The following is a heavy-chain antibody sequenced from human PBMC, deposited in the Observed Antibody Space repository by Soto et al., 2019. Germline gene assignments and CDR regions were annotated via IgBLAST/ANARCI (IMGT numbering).Heavy chain of an antibody. CDR1: GDSVSSNSAA. CDR2: TYYRSKWYN. CDR3: ARGWAARLYYYYGMDV. J-gene: IGHJ6*02. V-gene: IGHV6-1*01. D-gene: IGHD6-6*01. Sequence: PSQTLSLTCAISGDSVSSNSAAWNWIRQSPSRGLEWLGRTYYRSKWYNDYAVSVKSRITINPDTSKNQFSLQLNSVTPEDTAVYYCARGWAARLYYYYGMDVWGQGTPVTVSS.